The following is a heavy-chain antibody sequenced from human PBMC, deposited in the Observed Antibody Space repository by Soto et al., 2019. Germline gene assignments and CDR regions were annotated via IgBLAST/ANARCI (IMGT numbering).Heavy chain of an antibody. J-gene: IGHJ5*02. Sequence: SGKVSCKASGGTFSSYAISWVLQAPGQGLEWRGGIIPIFGTANYAQKFQGRVTITADESTSTAYMELSSLRSEDTAVYYCARDRKAYYDSSGYGPNWFDPWGQGTLVTVSS. CDR3: ARDRKAYYDSSGYGPNWFDP. D-gene: IGHD3-22*01. CDR1: GGTFSSYA. CDR2: IIPIFGTA. V-gene: IGHV1-69*13.